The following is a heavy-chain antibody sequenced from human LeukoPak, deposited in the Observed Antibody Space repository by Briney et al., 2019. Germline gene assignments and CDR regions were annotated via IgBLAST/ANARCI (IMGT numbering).Heavy chain of an antibody. CDR1: GYTFTSYY. D-gene: IGHD5-24*01. CDR3: ARAPGDGYNPFDY. CDR2: INPSGGST. J-gene: IGHJ4*02. Sequence: GAAVKVSCKPSGYTFTSYYMHWVRQTPGQGLEWMGIINPSGGSTSYAQKFQGRVTMTRDTSTSTVYMELSSLRSEDTAVYYCARAPGDGYNPFDYWGQGTLVTVSS. V-gene: IGHV1-46*01.